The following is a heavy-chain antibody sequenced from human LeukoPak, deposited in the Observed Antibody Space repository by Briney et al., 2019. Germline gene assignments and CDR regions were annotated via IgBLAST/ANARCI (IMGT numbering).Heavy chain of an antibody. CDR2: ISSSSSYI. J-gene: IGHJ4*02. CDR3: ASTQRLLNYYDSSGYLY. Sequence: GGSLRLSCAASGFTFSSYSMNWVRQAPGKGLEWVSSISSSSSYIYYADSVKGRFTISRNNAKNSLYLQMSSLRAEDPAVYSCASTQRLLNYYDSSGYLYWGQATLVTVSS. D-gene: IGHD3-22*01. CDR1: GFTFSSYS. V-gene: IGHV3-21*01.